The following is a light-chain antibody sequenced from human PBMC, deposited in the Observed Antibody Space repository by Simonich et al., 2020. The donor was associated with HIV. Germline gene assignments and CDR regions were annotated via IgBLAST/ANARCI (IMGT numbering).Light chain of an antibody. CDR1: QSVSRK. J-gene: IGKJ5*01. CDR2: GAS. CDR3: QQYHNWPPIT. V-gene: IGKV3-15*01. Sequence: EIVMTQSPATLSVSPGERATLSCRASQSVSRKLAWYQQRHGQAPRLLNYGASTRATGIPARFSGSGSGSEFTLTISSLQSEDFAVYYCQQYHNWPPITFGQGTRLEIK.